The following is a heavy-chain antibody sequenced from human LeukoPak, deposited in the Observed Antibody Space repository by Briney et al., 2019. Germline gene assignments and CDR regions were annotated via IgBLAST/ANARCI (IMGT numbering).Heavy chain of an antibody. D-gene: IGHD1-26*01. V-gene: IGHV3-30*03. J-gene: IGHJ4*02. Sequence: GRSLRLSCAASGFTFSSYGMHWVRQAPGKGLEWVAVISYDGSNKYYADSVKGRFTISRDNSKNTLYLQMNSLRAEDTAVYYCARAIVGATFDYWGQGTLVTVS. CDR2: ISYDGSNK. CDR1: GFTFSSYG. CDR3: ARAIVGATFDY.